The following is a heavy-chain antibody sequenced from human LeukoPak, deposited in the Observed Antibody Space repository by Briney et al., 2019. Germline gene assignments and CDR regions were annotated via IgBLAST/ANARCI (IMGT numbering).Heavy chain of an antibody. CDR3: ARELPNYGMDV. J-gene: IGHJ6*02. CDR2: IIPILGIA. Sequence: SVKVSCKASGGTFSSYAISWVRQAPGQGLEWMGRIIPILGIANYAQKFQGRVTITADKSTSTAYMELSSLRSEDTAVYYCARELPNYGMDVWGQGTTVTVSS. CDR1: GGTFSSYA. D-gene: IGHD1-26*01. V-gene: IGHV1-69*04.